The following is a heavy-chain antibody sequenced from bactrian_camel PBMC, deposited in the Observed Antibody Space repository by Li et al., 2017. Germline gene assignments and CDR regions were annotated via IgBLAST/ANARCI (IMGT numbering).Heavy chain of an antibody. Sequence: VQLVESGGGSVQAGGSLRLSCVASEDIKSSYVMAWFRQAPGKEREGVAAIYIESGSTYHANSVKGRFTIGRGRADNEVFLQMNSLKPEDTGMYYCVRELGGYLDYWGPGTQVTVS. CDR3: VRELGGYLDY. J-gene: IGHJ4*01. CDR2: IYIESGST. CDR1: EDIKSSYV. V-gene: IGHV3S40*01. D-gene: IGHD3*01.